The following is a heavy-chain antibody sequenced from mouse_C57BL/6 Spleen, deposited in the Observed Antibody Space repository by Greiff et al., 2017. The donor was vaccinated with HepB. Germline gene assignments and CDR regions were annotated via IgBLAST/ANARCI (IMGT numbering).Heavy chain of an antibody. CDR2: IYPRSGNT. J-gene: IGHJ2*01. V-gene: IGHV1-81*01. CDR1: GYTFTSYG. D-gene: IGHD4-1*01. Sequence: QVQLQQSGAELARPGASVKLSCKASGYTFTSYGISWVKQRTGQGLEWIGEIYPRSGNTYYNEKFKGKATLTADKSSSTAYMELRILTSEDSAVYFCSRGELGPYYFDYWGQGTTLTVSS. CDR3: SRGELGPYYFDY.